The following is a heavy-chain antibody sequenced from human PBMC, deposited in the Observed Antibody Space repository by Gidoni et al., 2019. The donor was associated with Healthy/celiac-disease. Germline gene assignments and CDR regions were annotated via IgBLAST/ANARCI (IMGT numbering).Heavy chain of an antibody. CDR1: GYSFTSYW. J-gene: IGHJ4*02. V-gene: IGHV5-51*01. CDR2: IYPGDSDT. Sequence: EVQLVQSGAEVKKPGESLKISCKGSGYSFTSYWLGWVRQMPGKGLEWMGIIYPGDSDTRYSPSFQGQVTISADKSISTAYLQWSSLKASDTAMYYCAILGYCSSTSCQWGYFDYWGQGTLVTVSS. D-gene: IGHD2-2*01. CDR3: AILGYCSSTSCQWGYFDY.